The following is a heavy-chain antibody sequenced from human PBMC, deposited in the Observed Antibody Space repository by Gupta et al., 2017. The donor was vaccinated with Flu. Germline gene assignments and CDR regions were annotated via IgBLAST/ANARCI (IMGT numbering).Heavy chain of an antibody. CDR2: IKSDESSA. V-gene: IGHV3-74*01. J-gene: IGHJ5*02. D-gene: IGHD2-15*01. CDR3: ARDGAGDCSGGSCYSWFDP. Sequence: HWVRQAPGKGLVWVSRIKSDESSASYADSVKGRFTISRDNAKNTLYLQMNSLRAEDTAVYYCARDGAGDCSGGSCYSWFDPCGQGTLVTVSS.